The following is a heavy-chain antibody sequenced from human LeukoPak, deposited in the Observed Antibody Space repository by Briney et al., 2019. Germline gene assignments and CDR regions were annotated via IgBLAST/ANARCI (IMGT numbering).Heavy chain of an antibody. CDR3: AREALDEIVVVPAAIMGNWFDP. CDR2: IIPIFGTA. V-gene: IGHV1-69*13. D-gene: IGHD2-2*02. CDR1: GGTFSSYA. Sequence: SVKVSCKASGGTFSSYAISWVRQAPGQGLGWMGGIIPIFGTANYAQKFQGRVTITADESTSTAYMELSSLRSEDTAVYYCAREALDEIVVVPAAIMGNWFDPWGQGTLVTVSS. J-gene: IGHJ5*02.